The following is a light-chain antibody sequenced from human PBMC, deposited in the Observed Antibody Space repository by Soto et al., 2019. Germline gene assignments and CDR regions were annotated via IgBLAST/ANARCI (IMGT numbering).Light chain of an antibody. CDR2: DAS. V-gene: IGKV3-11*01. CDR3: QQHTNWPLT. Sequence: EIVLTQSPATLSLSPGERSTLSCSASQSVSSYLAWYQQKPGQAPRLLIYDASNRATGIPARFSGSGSGTDFTLTISSLEPEDFAVYYCQQHTNWPLTFGGGTKVDIK. J-gene: IGKJ4*01. CDR1: QSVSSY.